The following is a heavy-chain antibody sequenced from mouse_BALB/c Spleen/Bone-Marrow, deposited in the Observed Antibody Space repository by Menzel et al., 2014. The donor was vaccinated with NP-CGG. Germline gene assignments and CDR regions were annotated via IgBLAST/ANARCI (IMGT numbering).Heavy chain of an antibody. Sequence: DVKLVESGGVLVKPGGSLNLSCAASGFTFSTYAMSWVRQSPEKRLEWVAEISSGGSYTYYPDTVTGRFTISRDNAKNTLYLEMSSLRSEDTAMYYCARDGYGSSDWGQGTLVTVSA. CDR2: ISSGGSYT. CDR3: ARDGYGSSD. CDR1: GFTFSTYA. V-gene: IGHV5-9-4*01. J-gene: IGHJ3*01. D-gene: IGHD1-1*01.